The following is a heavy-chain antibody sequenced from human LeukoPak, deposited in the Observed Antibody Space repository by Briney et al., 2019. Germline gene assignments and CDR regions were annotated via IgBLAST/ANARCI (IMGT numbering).Heavy chain of an antibody. V-gene: IGHV3-23*01. CDR1: GFTFSNYA. CDR3: ARVAQVHHHFDF. J-gene: IGHJ4*02. CDR2: ISGSTGST. D-gene: IGHD1-14*01. Sequence: GGSLRLSCAASGFTFSNYAMNWVRQAPGKGLEWVSLISGSTGSTYYADSVKGRFSISRDNSKNTVYLQMNSLRVEDTAVYYCARVAQVHHHFDFWGQGTLVTVSS.